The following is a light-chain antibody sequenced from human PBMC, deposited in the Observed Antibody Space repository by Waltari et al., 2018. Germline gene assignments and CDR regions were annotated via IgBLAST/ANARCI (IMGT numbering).Light chain of an antibody. Sequence: SVLPQPPSVSAAPGPRVPIPCSGGSPNLGITSVSWYRQYPGTAPKLLIYENSERPSGIPVRFSGSKSGTSATLDSTGLQAGDEADYYCGTWDSSLSGAVFGGGTHLTVL. V-gene: IGLV1-51*02. CDR3: GTWDSSLSGAV. CDR1: SPNLGITS. CDR2: ENS. J-gene: IGLJ7*01.